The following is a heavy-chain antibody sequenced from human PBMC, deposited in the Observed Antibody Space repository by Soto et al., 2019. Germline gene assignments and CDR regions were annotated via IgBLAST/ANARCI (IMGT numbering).Heavy chain of an antibody. J-gene: IGHJ4*02. V-gene: IGHV3-21*01. D-gene: IGHD5-12*01. CDR3: ARDGGYSGYDPSDY. CDR2: ISSGSSYI. Sequence: PSETLSLTCAVYGESFSGHIWTWVRQAPGKGLEWVSSISSGSSYIYYADSVKGRFTISRDNAKNSLYLQMNSLRAEDTAVYYCARDGGYSGYDPSDYRGQGTLVTVSS. CDR1: GESFSGHI.